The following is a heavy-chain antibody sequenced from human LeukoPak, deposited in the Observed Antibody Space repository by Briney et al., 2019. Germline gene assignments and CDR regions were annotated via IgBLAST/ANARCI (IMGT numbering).Heavy chain of an antibody. Sequence: ASVKVSCKASGYTFTTYYMHWVRQAPGQGLDWMGIINPSGGSRNYAQRFQGRVTMTGDMSTSTVYMELSSLRSEDMAVYYCARTSIGAGTYYFDYWGQGTPVTVSS. CDR3: ARTSIGAGTYYFDY. CDR1: GYTFTTYY. V-gene: IGHV1-46*01. CDR2: INPSGGSR. D-gene: IGHD1-1*01. J-gene: IGHJ4*02.